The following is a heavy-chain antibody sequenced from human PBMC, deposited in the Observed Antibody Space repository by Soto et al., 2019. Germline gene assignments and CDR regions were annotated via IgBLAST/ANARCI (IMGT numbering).Heavy chain of an antibody. D-gene: IGHD5-12*01. J-gene: IGHJ5*02. CDR2: INRDGTQK. V-gene: IGHV3-7*01. CDR1: GFTFSNYW. Sequence: EVQLVESGGDLVQPGGSLRLSCAASGFTFSNYWMSWVRQAPGKGLEWVAVINRDGTQKYDVDSVKGRFTISRDNAKNSLFLQMNSLRVDDTALYYCAKDDPPGYSGPGASPWGQGSLVTVSS. CDR3: AKDDPPGYSGPGASP.